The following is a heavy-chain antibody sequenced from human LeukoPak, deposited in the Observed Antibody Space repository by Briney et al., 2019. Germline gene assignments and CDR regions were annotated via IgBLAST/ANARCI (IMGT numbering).Heavy chain of an antibody. J-gene: IGHJ4*02. CDR2: IYSGGST. Sequence: GGSLRLSCAASGFTFSSYSMNWVRQAPGKGLEWVSVIYSGGSTYYADSVKGRFAISRDNSKNTLYLQMNSLRAEDTAVYYCASPNADYYDSSGYRFDYWGQGTLVTVSS. V-gene: IGHV3-53*01. D-gene: IGHD3-22*01. CDR1: GFTFSSYS. CDR3: ASPNADYYDSSGYRFDY.